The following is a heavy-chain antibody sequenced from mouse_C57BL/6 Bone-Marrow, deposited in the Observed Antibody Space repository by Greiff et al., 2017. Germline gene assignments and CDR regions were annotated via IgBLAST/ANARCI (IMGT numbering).Heavy chain of an antibody. CDR1: GFTFSDYY. V-gene: IGHV5-12*01. CDR2: ISNGGGST. D-gene: IGHD3-3*01. CDR3: ARQRDHYFDY. J-gene: IGHJ2*01. Sequence: DVHLVESGGGLVQPGGSLKLSCAASGFTFSDYYMYWVRQTPEKRLEWVAYISNGGGSTYYPDTVKGRFTISRDNANNTLYLQMSRLKSEDTAMYYCARQRDHYFDYWGQGTTLTVSS.